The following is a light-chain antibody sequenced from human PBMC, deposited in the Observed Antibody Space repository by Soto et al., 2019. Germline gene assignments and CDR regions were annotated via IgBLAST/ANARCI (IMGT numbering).Light chain of an antibody. CDR2: AAS. J-gene: IGKJ2*01. V-gene: IGKV1-39*01. CDR3: QQTYNTPPYT. Sequence: DIQMTQSPSSLSASLGDRVTITCRASQSISSYLNWYQQKPGKAPNLIIYAASSLQTGVPSRFRGSGSGTYFTLILSSLQPQDFATYYRQQTYNTPPYTFGPGTKLQMK. CDR1: QSISSY.